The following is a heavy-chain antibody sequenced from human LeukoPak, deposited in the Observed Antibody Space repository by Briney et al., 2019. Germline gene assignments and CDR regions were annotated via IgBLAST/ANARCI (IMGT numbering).Heavy chain of an antibody. V-gene: IGHV4-59*12. Sequence: SETLSLTCTVSGGSLSSYFWTWIRQPPGKGLEWIGDIYYSGNINYNPSLKSRVTISVDTSKNQFSLKLSSVTAADTAVYYCARDFGSMVRGKSDAFDIWGQGTMVTVSS. CDR2: IYYSGNI. CDR3: ARDFGSMVRGKSDAFDI. CDR1: GGSLSSYF. D-gene: IGHD3-10*01. J-gene: IGHJ3*02.